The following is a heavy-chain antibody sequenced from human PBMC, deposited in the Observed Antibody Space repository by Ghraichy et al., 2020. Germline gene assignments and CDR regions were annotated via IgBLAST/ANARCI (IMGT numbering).Heavy chain of an antibody. Sequence: GGSLRLSCAASGFTFESHAMSWVRLTPGKGLEWVATISGRGGRIDNADFVKGRFTISRDNSNSSLHFQLSSLRGEDTALYYCVKDRFGSADGTRYFDYWGQGTRVTVSS. D-gene: IGHD3-10*01. V-gene: IGHV3-23*01. J-gene: IGHJ4*02. CDR2: ISGRGGRI. CDR3: VKDRFGSADGTRYFDY. CDR1: GFTFESHA.